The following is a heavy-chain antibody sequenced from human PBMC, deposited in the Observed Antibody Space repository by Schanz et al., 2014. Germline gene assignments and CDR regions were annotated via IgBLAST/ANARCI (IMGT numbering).Heavy chain of an antibody. J-gene: IGHJ3*02. V-gene: IGHV4-4*02. D-gene: IGHD4-17*01. CDR1: GDSISSSNW. Sequence: QVQLQESGPGLVKASGTLSLTCGVSGDSISSSNWWSWVRQPPGKGLEWIGEIYHSGNTNYNASLKSRVTISVDTSKNQFSLNLSSATAADTAVYYCARDRGHGDLPGDIWGQGTMVTVSS. CDR3: ARDRGHGDLPGDI. CDR2: IYHSGNT.